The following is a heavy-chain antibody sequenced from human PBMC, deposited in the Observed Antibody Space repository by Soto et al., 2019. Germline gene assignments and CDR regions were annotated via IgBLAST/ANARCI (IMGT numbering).Heavy chain of an antibody. CDR1: GYSFTSYY. D-gene: IGHD6-13*01. CDR3: ATRIAAAGTNYYGMDV. V-gene: IGHV1-46*01. Sequence: GASVKVSCKASGYSFTSYYMHWVRQAPGQGLEWMGIINPSGGSTSYAQKFQGRVTMTRDTSTSTVYMELSSLRSEDTAVYYCATRIAAAGTNYYGMDVWGQGTTVT. CDR2: INPSGGST. J-gene: IGHJ6*02.